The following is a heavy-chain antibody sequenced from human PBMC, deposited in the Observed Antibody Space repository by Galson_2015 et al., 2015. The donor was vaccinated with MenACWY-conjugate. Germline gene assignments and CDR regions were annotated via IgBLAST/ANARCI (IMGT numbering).Heavy chain of an antibody. CDR1: GSNFITYW. D-gene: IGHD1-26*01. V-gene: IGHV5-51*01. Sequence: QSGAEVKKPGESLKISCKASGSNFITYWIGWVRQVPGKGLEWVGLISPIDSKTRYSPAFEGRVTISADNSITTAYLQWNSLQASDTAMNYCARHPPGGRGMDVWGQGTTVTVSS. CDR3: ARHPPGGRGMDV. CDR2: ISPIDSKT. J-gene: IGHJ6*02.